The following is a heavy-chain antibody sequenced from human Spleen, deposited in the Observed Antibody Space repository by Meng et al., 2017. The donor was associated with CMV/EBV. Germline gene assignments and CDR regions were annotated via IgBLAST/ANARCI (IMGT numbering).Heavy chain of an antibody. CDR3: ARAYCSSNICPDYISYYYSMDV. CDR2: INPKSGGT. Sequence: ASVKVSCKASGYTFTSYYMHWVRQAPGQGLEWMGWINPKSGGTNYAQRFQGRVTMTWDTSTSTAHMELSRLNSDDTAVYYCARAYCSSNICPDYISYYYSMDVWGQGTTVTVSS. V-gene: IGHV1-2*02. D-gene: IGHD2-2*01. CDR1: GYTFTSYY. J-gene: IGHJ6*02.